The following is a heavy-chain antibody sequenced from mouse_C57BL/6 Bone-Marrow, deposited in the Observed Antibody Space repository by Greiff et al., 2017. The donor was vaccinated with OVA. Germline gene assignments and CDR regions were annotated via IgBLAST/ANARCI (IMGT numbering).Heavy chain of an antibody. J-gene: IGHJ4*01. CDR2: IDPTSGGT. CDR3: ARDYYGSSRYAMDY. Sequence: QVQLQQPGAELVKPGASVKLSCKASGSTFPSYWMHWVKQRPGRGLEWIGRIDPTSGGTQYNEKFKSKATLTVDKPSSTAYMQLSSLTSEDSAVYYCARDYYGSSRYAMDYWGQGTSVTVSS. D-gene: IGHD1-1*01. CDR1: GSTFPSYW. V-gene: IGHV1-72*01.